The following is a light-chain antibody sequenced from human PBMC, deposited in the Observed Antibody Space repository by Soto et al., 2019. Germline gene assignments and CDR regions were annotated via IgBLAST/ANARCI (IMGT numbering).Light chain of an antibody. Sequence: DIQMTQSPSSLSASGGDRVTISCRASQGIRNYLAWYQQKPGKVTTVLIYAASTLQSGVPSRFSGSGSGTDFTLTISSLQPEEFATYYCQKYNRGSFTSGPGTKLYIK. CDR2: AAS. CDR3: QKYNRGSFT. J-gene: IGKJ3*01. CDR1: QGIRNY. V-gene: IGKV1-27*01.